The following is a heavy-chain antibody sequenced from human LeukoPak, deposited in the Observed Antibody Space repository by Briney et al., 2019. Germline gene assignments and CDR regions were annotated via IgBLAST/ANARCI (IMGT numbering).Heavy chain of an antibody. CDR1: GGSISSYY. CDR2: VYYTGTT. CDR3: VRQAGYFDY. J-gene: IGHJ4*02. V-gene: IGHV4-59*04. Sequence: SETLSLTCTVSGGSISSYYWSWIRQPPGKGLEWIATVYYTGTTYYNPSLKSRVIISADTSKNQFSLKLSSVTAADTAVYHCVRQAGYFDYWGQGTLVTVSS.